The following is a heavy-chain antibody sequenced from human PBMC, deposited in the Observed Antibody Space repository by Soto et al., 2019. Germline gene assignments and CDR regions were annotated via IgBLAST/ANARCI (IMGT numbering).Heavy chain of an antibody. Sequence: GASVKVSCKASGYTFTTYGISWVRQAPGQGLEWVGWISGYNGNTYYAQKLQARITLTTDTSTTTAYMELRSLRSDDTAVYYCARVYLVVVAAVNPYYYGMDVWGQGTTVTVSS. CDR2: ISGYNGNT. J-gene: IGHJ6*02. CDR1: GYTFTTYG. CDR3: ARVYLVVVAAVNPYYYGMDV. V-gene: IGHV1-18*01. D-gene: IGHD2-15*01.